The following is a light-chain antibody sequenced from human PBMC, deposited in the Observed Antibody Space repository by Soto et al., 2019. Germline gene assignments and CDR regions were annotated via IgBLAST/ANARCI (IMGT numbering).Light chain of an antibody. CDR2: DVN. Sequence: QSALTQPASVSGSPGQSITISCTGSSSDVGAYDYVSWYQQHPGKAPKLMIYDVNNRPSGVSNRFSGSKSGNTASLTISGLQDEDEEDYYCSSSTSISTLRLVFGTGTKLTVL. V-gene: IGLV2-14*01. CDR1: SSDVGAYDY. J-gene: IGLJ1*01. CDR3: SSSTSISTLRLV.